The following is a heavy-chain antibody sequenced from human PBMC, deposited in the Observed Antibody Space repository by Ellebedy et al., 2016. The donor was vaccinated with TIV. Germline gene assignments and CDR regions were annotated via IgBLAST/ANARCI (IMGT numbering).Heavy chain of an antibody. CDR2: ISAYNGNT. J-gene: IGHJ6*02. Sequence: ASVKVSXKASGHTFTSYGISWVRQAPGQGLEWMGWISAYNGNTNYAQKLQGRVTMTTDTSTSTAYMELRSLRSDDTAVYYCARAVTDSTVTNDYYYYGMDVWGQGTTVTVSS. CDR3: ARAVTDSTVTNDYYYYGMDV. D-gene: IGHD4-17*01. V-gene: IGHV1-18*01. CDR1: GHTFTSYG.